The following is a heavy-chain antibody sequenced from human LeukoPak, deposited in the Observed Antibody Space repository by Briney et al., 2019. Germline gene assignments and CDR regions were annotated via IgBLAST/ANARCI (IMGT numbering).Heavy chain of an antibody. D-gene: IGHD3-22*01. CDR1: GDSISSRSYY. CDR3: ARSTPSRFNYYDNSASLDH. CDR2: IYYSGST. V-gene: IGHV4-39*07. Sequence: SETLSLTCTVSGDSISSRSYYWGWIRQPPGKGLEWIGSIYYSGSTYYNPSLKSRVTISVNTSKNQFSLKLSSVTAADTAVYYCARSTPSRFNYYDNSASLDHWGQGTLVTVSS. J-gene: IGHJ4*02.